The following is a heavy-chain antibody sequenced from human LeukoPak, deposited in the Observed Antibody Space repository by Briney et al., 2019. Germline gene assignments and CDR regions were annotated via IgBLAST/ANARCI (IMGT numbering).Heavy chain of an antibody. V-gene: IGHV4-59*12. CDR2: IFYSGST. CDR3: ARGGGGYSWDFDL. J-gene: IGHJ2*01. CDR1: GGSISSYY. Sequence: SGTLSLTCSVSGGSISSYYWSWIRQPPGKGLEWIGYIFYSGSTYYTPSLKNRVTISVATSKNQFSLRLSSVTAVDTAVYYCARGGGGYSWDFDLWGRGTLVTVSS. D-gene: IGHD5-12*01.